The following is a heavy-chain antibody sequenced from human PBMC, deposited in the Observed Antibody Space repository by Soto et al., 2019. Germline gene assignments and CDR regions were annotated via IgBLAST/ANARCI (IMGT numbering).Heavy chain of an antibody. Sequence: SETLSLTCSVSGVSIRSNYWTWIRQPPGKGLEWIGYIYFTGTTNYNPSLKSRVSISLDTSKNQMSLKLSSMTAADTAVYYCARGDGYYDLWSGYFDPWGQGXLVTVS. CDR3: ARGDGYYDLWSGYFDP. V-gene: IGHV4-59*01. D-gene: IGHD3-3*01. J-gene: IGHJ5*02. CDR1: GVSIRSNY. CDR2: IYFTGTT.